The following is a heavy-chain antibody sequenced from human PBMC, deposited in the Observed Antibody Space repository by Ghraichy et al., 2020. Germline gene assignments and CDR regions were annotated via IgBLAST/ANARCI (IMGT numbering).Heavy chain of an antibody. CDR1: GFRFSSHA. D-gene: IGHD6-13*01. J-gene: IGHJ3*02. V-gene: IGHV3-33*01. CDR3: AREGQQQLPYAFDI. CDR2: TWYDGSNK. Sequence: GGSLRLSCAASGFRFSSHAMHWVRQAPGKGLERVAGTWYDGSNKNYAESVKGRFTISRDNSKNTLNLQMNSLRVEDTAVYYCAREGQQQLPYAFDIWGQGTMVTVSP.